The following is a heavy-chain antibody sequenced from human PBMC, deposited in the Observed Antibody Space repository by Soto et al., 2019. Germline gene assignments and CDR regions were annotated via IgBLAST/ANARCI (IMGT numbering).Heavy chain of an antibody. CDR2: INAYNGNT. V-gene: IGHV1-18*01. CDR3: ASDPVAGTDFDY. J-gene: IGHJ4*02. CDR1: GYTFTTYG. Sequence: QVQLVQSGAEVKKPGASVKVSCKASGYTFTTYGISSVRQAPGQGREWRGWINAYNGNTNYAQKLQGRVTMTTDTLTSTAYIELRSLKSDDTAVYYCASDPVAGTDFDYWGQGTLVSVSS. D-gene: IGHD6-19*01.